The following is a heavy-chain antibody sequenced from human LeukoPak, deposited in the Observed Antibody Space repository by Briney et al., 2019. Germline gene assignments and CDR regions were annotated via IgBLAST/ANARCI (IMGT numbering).Heavy chain of an antibody. CDR1: GFTFSSYV. J-gene: IGHJ4*02. V-gene: IGHV3-23*01. D-gene: IGHD6-13*01. CDR3: ARVRYGSSLETDDY. CDR2: ISGSGGST. Sequence: PGGSLRLSCAASGFTFSSYVMSWVRQAPGKGLEWVSAISGSGGSTYYADSVKGWFTISRDNSKNALYLQMNSLRAEDTAVYYCARVRYGSSLETDDYWGQGTLITVSS.